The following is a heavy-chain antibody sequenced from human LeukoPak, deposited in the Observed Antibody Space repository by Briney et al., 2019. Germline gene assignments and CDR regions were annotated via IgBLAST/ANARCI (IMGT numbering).Heavy chain of an antibody. D-gene: IGHD6-6*01. CDR2: INHSGST. J-gene: IGHJ2*01. CDR3: ARRSSLYWYFDL. V-gene: IGHV4-34*01. Sequence: PSETLSLTCAVYGGSFSGYYWSWIRQPPGKGLEWIGEINHSGSTNYNPSLKSRVTISVDTSKNQFSLKLSSVTAADTAVYYCARRSSLYWYFDLWGRGTLVTVSS. CDR1: GGSFSGYY.